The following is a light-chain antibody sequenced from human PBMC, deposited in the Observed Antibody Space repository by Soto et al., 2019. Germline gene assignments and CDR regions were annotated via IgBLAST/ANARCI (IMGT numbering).Light chain of an antibody. CDR3: QQYGSSSWT. CDR2: DTS. V-gene: IGKV3-11*02. Sequence: EIVLTQSPATLSLSRGERATLSCRASQSVSMHLAWYQQKPGQAPRLLIYDTSNRATGIPARFSGSGAGRDFPLTISSLEPEDFAVYYCQQYGSSSWTFGQGTKVDI. J-gene: IGKJ1*01. CDR1: QSVSMH.